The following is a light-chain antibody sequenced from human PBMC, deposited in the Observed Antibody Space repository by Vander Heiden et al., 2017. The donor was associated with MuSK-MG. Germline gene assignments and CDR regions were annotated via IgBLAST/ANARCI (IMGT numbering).Light chain of an antibody. CDR1: SSDIVVSNS. CDR3: CSYAGTDIFMV. J-gene: IGLJ2*01. CDR2: DVS. V-gene: IGLV2-11*01. Sequence: QSALTQPRSVSGSPGQSVTISCTGTSSDIVVSNSVSWYQQHPGRAPKLRSFDVSNRPSGIPHHFSGSKSGTTASLTISGLQAEDEADDDCCSYAGTDIFMVFGGGTKLNV.